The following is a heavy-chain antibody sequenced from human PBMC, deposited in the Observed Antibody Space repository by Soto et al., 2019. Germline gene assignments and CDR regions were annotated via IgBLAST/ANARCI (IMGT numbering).Heavy chain of an antibody. CDR2: ISYDGSNR. CDR1: GLTLSNYA. Sequence: QVQLVESGGGVVQPGRSLRLSCAASGLTLSNYAMHWVRQAPGKGLERVAVISYDGSNRYYADSVKGRFTISRDNSKNTLYLQMNSLRAEDTAVYYCARVTQAVAADYWGQGTLVTVSS. D-gene: IGHD6-19*01. CDR3: ARVTQAVAADY. J-gene: IGHJ4*02. V-gene: IGHV3-30-3*01.